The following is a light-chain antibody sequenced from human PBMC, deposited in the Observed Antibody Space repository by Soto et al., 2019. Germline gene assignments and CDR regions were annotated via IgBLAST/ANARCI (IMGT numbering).Light chain of an antibody. J-gene: IGKJ3*01. CDR2: WAS. CDR3: QQYYSTLQT. Sequence: DIVMTQSPDSLAVSLGERATINCKSSQSVLYSSNNKNYLAWYQQKPGQPPKLLFYWASTRESGVPDRFSGSGSGTDFTLTISSLQAEDVAVYYYQQYYSTLQTFGPGTKVDIK. V-gene: IGKV4-1*01. CDR1: QSVLYSSNNKNY.